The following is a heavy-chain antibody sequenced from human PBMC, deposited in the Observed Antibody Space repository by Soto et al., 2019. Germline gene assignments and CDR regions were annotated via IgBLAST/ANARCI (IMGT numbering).Heavy chain of an antibody. V-gene: IGHV3-53*01. D-gene: IGHD2-15*01. CDR1: GFTVSNYY. CDR2: IYSGDST. Sequence: GGSLRLSCAASGFTVSNYYMNWVRQAPGKGLEWISVIYSGDSTYYADSVKGRFTISRDNSKNTLYFQMNSLRAEDTAVYYCARENWVAARGSFDIWGQGTMVTVSS. CDR3: ARENWVAARGSFDI. J-gene: IGHJ3*02.